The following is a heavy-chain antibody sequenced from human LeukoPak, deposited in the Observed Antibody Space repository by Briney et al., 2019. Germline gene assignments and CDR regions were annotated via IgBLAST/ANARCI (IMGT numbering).Heavy chain of an antibody. Sequence: PSETLSLTCTVSGGSISSYYWSWIRQPPGKGLEWIGYIYYSGSTNYNPSLKSRVTISVDTSKNQFSLKLSSVTAADTAVYYCARGAGGGYSYGLTPPLIDYWGQGTLVTVSS. V-gene: IGHV4-59*01. CDR2: IYYSGST. J-gene: IGHJ4*02. D-gene: IGHD5-18*01. CDR3: ARGAGGGYSYGLTPPLIDY. CDR1: GGSISSYY.